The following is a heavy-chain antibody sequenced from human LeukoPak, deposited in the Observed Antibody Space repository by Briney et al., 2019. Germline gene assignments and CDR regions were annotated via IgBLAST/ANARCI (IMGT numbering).Heavy chain of an antibody. CDR3: ARDSRYYGMDV. Sequence: PGGSLRLSCAASGFTFSDYYMTWIRQAPGKGLEWISYISSSGTTIYHADSVKGRFTISRDNAQNSLYLQMNSLRADDSAVYYCARDSRYYGMDVWGQGTTVTVSS. CDR2: ISSSGTTI. V-gene: IGHV3-11*01. CDR1: GFTFSDYY. J-gene: IGHJ6*02.